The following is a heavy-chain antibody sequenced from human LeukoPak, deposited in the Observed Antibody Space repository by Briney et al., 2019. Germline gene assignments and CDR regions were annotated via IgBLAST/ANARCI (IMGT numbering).Heavy chain of an antibody. CDR1: GFTLSSYW. V-gene: IGHV3-7*01. CDR3: SRFAVVAEPFDY. J-gene: IGHJ4*02. Sequence: GGSLRLSCAASGFTLSSYWMSWVRQAPGKGLEWVANILPDGSAKGYADSVKGRFTISRDNTKNVMYLQMNSLRDEDTAVYYCSRFAVVAEPFDYWGQGTLVIVSS. CDR2: ILPDGSAK. D-gene: IGHD2-15*01.